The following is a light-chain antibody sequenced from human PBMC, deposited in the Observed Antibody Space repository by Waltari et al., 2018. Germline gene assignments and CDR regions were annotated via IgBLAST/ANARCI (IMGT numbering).Light chain of an antibody. Sequence: QSVLTQPASVSGSPGQPITISCTGTNRDIGSYSYVSWYQQYPGKAPKLIIYDLTERPSGVSTRFSGSKSGNTASLTISGLQADDEADYFCSSYTGRGTVIFGRGTMVTVL. V-gene: IGLV2-14*01. CDR1: NRDIGSYSY. CDR2: DLT. J-gene: IGLJ2*01. CDR3: SSYTGRGTVI.